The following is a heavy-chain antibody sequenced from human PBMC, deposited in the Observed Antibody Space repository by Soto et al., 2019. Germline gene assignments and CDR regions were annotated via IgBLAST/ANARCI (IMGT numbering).Heavy chain of an antibody. CDR1: GFTFSDHY. D-gene: IGHD6-13*01. V-gene: IGHV3-72*01. CDR2: TRNKANSYTT. J-gene: IGHJ6*02. CDR3: AGDVQSTIAPYYDYHMDV. Sequence: EVQLVESGGGLVQPGGSLRLSCAASGFTFSDHYMDWVRQTPGKGLEWVGRTRNKANSYTTEYAATVKGRFTISRDDSNKSLYKQMNSLKTDDTAVYYCAGDVQSTIAPYYDYHMDVWGQGTTVTVSS.